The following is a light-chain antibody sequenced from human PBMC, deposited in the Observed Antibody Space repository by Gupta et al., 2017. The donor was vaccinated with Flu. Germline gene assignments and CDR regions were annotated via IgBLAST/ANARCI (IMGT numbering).Light chain of an antibody. CDR2: DDN. CDR3: QVWDSSSDHVV. J-gene: IGLJ2*01. V-gene: IGLV3-21*02. CDR1: RIEGKS. Sequence: GGTRIEGKSVHWYQYQQGPAPVLVVCDDNDRPSGIPKRFPGSNSGNTATLTLSRVEAGDEADYYCQVWDSSSDHVVFGGGTKLTVL.